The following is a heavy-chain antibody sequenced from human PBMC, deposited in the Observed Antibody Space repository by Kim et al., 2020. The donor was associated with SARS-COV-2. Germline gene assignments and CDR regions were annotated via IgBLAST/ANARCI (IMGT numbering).Heavy chain of an antibody. CDR1: GFKFERFA. CDR2: LSLDSDRI. J-gene: IGHJ4*02. CDR3: TRDLVPGGADY. Sequence: GGSLRLSCEMSGFKFERFAVHWVRQPPGKGLELVSGLSLDSDRIGYADSVKGRFTVSRDKAKDTLYLQMDSLRIEDTAFYYCTRDLVPGGADYWGQGTLVTVSS. D-gene: IGHD6-6*01. V-gene: IGHV3-9*01.